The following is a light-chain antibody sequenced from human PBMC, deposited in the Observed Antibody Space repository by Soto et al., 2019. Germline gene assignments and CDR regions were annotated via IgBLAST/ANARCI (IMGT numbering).Light chain of an antibody. V-gene: IGLV1-44*01. J-gene: IGLJ1*01. CDR2: NTK. Sequence: QSVLTQPPSASGTPGQRVTISCSGSSSNSGSNTVNWYQQLPGTAPKLLIYNTKQRPSGVPDRFSGTQSGTSASLDISGLHSEDDADYYCAAWDGTLNGYVFGTGTKVTVL. CDR3: AAWDGTLNGYV. CDR1: SSNSGSNT.